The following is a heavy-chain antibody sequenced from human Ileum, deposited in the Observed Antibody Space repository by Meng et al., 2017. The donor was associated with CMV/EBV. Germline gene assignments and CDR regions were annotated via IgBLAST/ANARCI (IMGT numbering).Heavy chain of an antibody. J-gene: IGHJ6*02. CDR3: ARVVSEAMDV. V-gene: IGHV3-7*01. CDR2: INEDGSEK. D-gene: IGHD2-15*01. Sequence: SWAASRFTFSNYWVRWVRRAPGQGLEWVASINEDGSEKYYVDSVKGRFTISRDSAKNSVYLQMNSLRAEDTAVYYCARVVSEAMDVWGQGTTVTVSS. CDR1: RFTFSNYW.